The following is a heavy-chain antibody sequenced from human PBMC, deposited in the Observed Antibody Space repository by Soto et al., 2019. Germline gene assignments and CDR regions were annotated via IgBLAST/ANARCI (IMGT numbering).Heavy chain of an antibody. CDR2: NIPLFGTA. D-gene: IGHD2-15*01. Sequence: QVQLVQSGAEVKKPGSSVKVSCKASGGTFSSYAISWVRQAPGQGLEWKGGNIPLFGTANYVQKCQGRVTITADESTSTTYMELSGVRSEDTAVYYCARSSVGYCSGGTCYANDYYGMAVWGHGTTVTVSS. V-gene: IGHV1-69*01. CDR1: GGTFSSYA. CDR3: ARSSVGYCSGGTCYANDYYGMAV. J-gene: IGHJ6*02.